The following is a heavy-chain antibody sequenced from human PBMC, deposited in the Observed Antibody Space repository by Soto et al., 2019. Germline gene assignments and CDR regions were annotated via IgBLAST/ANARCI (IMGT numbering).Heavy chain of an antibody. CDR3: ARGAADTAMVDS. CDR2: IFYSGST. Sequence: KASETLSLTCTVSGGSIRSYYWTWIRQPPGKGLEWLGYIFYSGSTFYNPSLKSRVTISIHTSKSQFSLQLTSVTAADTAVYYCARGAADTAMVDSWGQGTLVTVSS. CDR1: GGSIRSYY. J-gene: IGHJ4*02. D-gene: IGHD5-18*01. V-gene: IGHV4-59*01.